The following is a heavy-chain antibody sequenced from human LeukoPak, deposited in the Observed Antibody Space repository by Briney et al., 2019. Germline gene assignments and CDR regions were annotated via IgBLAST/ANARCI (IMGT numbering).Heavy chain of an antibody. J-gene: IGHJ6*02. CDR1: GFFFTNYW. V-gene: IGHV3-7*05. CDR3: ARIRVSSYYGMDI. D-gene: IGHD2/OR15-2a*01. CDR2: IKEDESEK. Sequence: GGSLRLSCAASGFFFTNYWMSWVRQAPGKGLEWVANIKEDESEKYYVNCVKGRFTISRDNAKNSLFLHMNSLRAEDTAVYYCARIRVSSYYGMDIWGQGTTVTVSS.